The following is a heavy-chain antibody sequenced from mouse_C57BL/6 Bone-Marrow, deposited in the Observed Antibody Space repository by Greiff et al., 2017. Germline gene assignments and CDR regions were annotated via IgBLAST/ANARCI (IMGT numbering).Heavy chain of an antibody. CDR3: TTGGLRRYFAD. V-gene: IGHV14-4*01. Sequence: VQLQQSGAELVRPGASVKLSCTASGFNIKDDYMHWVKQRPEQGLEWIGWIDPENGDTEYASKFQGKATITADTSSNTAYLQLSSLTSEDTAVYYCTTGGLRRYFADWGQGTLVTVSA. CDR2: IDPENGDT. J-gene: IGHJ3*01. D-gene: IGHD2-4*01. CDR1: GFNIKDDY.